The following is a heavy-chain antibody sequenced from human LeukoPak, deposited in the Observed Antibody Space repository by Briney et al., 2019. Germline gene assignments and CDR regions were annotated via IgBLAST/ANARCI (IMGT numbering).Heavy chain of an antibody. CDR1: GFTFSSYG. Sequence: PGGSLRLSCAASGFTFSSYGMHWVRQAPGKGLEWVAFIRYDGSNKYYADSVKGRFTHYRDNSKNTLYLQMNSLRAEDTAVYYCARDHPYYFNYWGQGTLVTVSS. CDR3: ARDHPYYFNY. J-gene: IGHJ4*02. CDR2: IRYDGSNK. V-gene: IGHV3-30*02.